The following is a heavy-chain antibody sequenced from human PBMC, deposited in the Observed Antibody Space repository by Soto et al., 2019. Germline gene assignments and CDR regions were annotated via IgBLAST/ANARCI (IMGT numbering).Heavy chain of an antibody. D-gene: IGHD6-19*01. V-gene: IGHV1-69*01. CDR3: AREHHPVAGRTYGMDV. J-gene: IGHJ6*01. CDR1: GGTFSSYA. Sequence: QVQLVQSGAEVKKPGSSVKVSCKASGGTFSSYAISWVRQAPGQGLEWMGGIIPIFGTANYAQKFQGRVTITADESTSTAYMELSRLRSEDTAVYYCAREHHPVAGRTYGMDVWGQGTTVTVSS. CDR2: IIPIFGTA.